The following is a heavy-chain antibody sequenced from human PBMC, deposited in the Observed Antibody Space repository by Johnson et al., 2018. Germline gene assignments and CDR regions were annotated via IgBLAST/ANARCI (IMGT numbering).Heavy chain of an antibody. V-gene: IGHV3-7*01. Sequence: VQLVQSGGGLVQXGGSXRLXCAASGFTFSSYWMSWVRQAPGKGLEWVANIKQEGNEKDSVDSVKGRFTISRDNAKNSLYLQMNSLRAEDTAIYYCARHYYYDSNLDYWGQGTLVTVSS. D-gene: IGHD3-22*01. CDR3: ARHYYYDSNLDY. CDR2: IKQEGNEK. J-gene: IGHJ4*02. CDR1: GFTFSSYW.